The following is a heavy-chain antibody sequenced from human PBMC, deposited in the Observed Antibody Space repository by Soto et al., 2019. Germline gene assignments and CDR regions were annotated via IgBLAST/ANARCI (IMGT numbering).Heavy chain of an antibody. Sequence: GGSLRLSCAASGFTFGDYWMHWVRQPPGKGPEWVSRMTGDGRTTQYADSVKGRFTASRDNAKSTLYLQMNSLRAEDTAVYYCATAEVDYWGPGTLVTV. CDR1: GFTFGDYW. CDR2: MTGDGRTT. CDR3: ATAEVDY. V-gene: IGHV3-74*03. J-gene: IGHJ4*02.